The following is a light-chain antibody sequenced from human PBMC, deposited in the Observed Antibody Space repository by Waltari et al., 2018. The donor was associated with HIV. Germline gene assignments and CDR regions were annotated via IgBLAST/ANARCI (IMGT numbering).Light chain of an antibody. CDR3: QVWDITSDRVV. CDR1: NLGGKS. V-gene: IGLV3-21*04. Sequence: SYVLTQPSSVSLAPGKTVTITCGGDNLGGKSVHWYQQKPGQAPLLVISDDFDRPSGIPERFSGSKSETTATLTISGVEAVDEADYYCQVWDITSDRVVFGGGTHLTVL. J-gene: IGLJ2*01. CDR2: DDF.